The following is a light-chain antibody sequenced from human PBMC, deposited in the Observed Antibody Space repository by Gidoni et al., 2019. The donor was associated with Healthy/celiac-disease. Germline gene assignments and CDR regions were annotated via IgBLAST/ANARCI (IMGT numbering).Light chain of an antibody. Sequence: QSALTQPATVSGSPGQSITISCSGTSSVAGGYNYVSWYQQHPGKAPKLRIYDVSNRPSGVSNRFSGSKSGNTASLTISGLQAEDEADYYCSSYTSSSTLDVVFGGGTKLTVL. CDR2: DVS. CDR1: SSVAGGYNY. CDR3: SSYTSSSTLDVV. V-gene: IGLV2-14*01. J-gene: IGLJ2*01.